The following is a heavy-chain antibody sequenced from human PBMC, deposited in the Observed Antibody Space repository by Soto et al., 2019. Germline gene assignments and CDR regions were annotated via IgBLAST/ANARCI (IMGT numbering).Heavy chain of an antibody. J-gene: IGHJ6*02. D-gene: IGHD6-13*01. Sequence: GGSLRLSCAASGFTFSSYGMHWVRQAPGKGLEWVAVISYDGSNKYYADSVKGRFTISRDNSKNTLYLQMNSLRAEDTAVYYCAKETGYSSSWYPYYYYGMDVWSQGTTVTVSS. CDR2: ISYDGSNK. CDR1: GFTFSSYG. V-gene: IGHV3-30*18. CDR3: AKETGYSSSWYPYYYYGMDV.